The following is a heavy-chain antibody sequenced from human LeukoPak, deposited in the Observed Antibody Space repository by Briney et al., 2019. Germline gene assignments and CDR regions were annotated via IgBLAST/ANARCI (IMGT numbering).Heavy chain of an antibody. Sequence: GASVKVSCKASGYTFTSYGISWVRQAPGQGLEWMGWISACNGNTNYAQKLQGRVTMTTDTSTSTAYMELRSLRSDDTAVYYCARVRPYYDSSGYSPADYWGQGTLVTVSS. CDR2: ISACNGNT. CDR3: ARVRPYYDSSGYSPADY. J-gene: IGHJ4*02. D-gene: IGHD3-22*01. V-gene: IGHV1-18*01. CDR1: GYTFTSYG.